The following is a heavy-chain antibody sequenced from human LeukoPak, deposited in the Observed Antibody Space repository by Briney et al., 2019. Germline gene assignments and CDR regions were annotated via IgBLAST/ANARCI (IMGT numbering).Heavy chain of an antibody. J-gene: IGHJ4*02. CDR1: GYSISSGYY. Sequence: SETLSLTCTVSGYSISSGYYWGWIRQPPGKRLGWIGIIYHSGSTYYNPSLKSRFTISVDMSKNQFSLKLSSVTAADTAVYYCASVYGGNSGYFDYWGQGTLVTVSS. D-gene: IGHD4-23*01. CDR3: ASVYGGNSGYFDY. CDR2: IYHSGST. V-gene: IGHV4-38-2*02.